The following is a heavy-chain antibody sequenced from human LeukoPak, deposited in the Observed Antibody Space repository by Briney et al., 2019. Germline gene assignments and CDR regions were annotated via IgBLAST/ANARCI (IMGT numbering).Heavy chain of an antibody. CDR3: ARVDYSNHDDYSYYYMDV. V-gene: IGHV4-61*02. CDR2: VYTSGST. D-gene: IGHD4-11*01. CDR1: GGSISSGSYY. Sequence: SETLSLTCTVSGGSISSGSYYWSWIRQPAGKGLEWIGRVYTSGSTNDNPSLKSRVTISVDTSKNQFSLKLSSVTAADTAVYYSARVDYSNHDDYSYYYMDVWGQGTTVTVSS. J-gene: IGHJ6*03.